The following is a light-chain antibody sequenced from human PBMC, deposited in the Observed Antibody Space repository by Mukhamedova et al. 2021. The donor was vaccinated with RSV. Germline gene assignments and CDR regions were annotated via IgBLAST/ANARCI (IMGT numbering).Light chain of an antibody. Sequence: WYQRRVHGRAPRLLIYSVSSLQSGVPSRFSGSGSGTDFTLTISSLQPVDFATYYCQQSYTSVRSFGQGTKLEIK. CDR2: SVS. V-gene: IGKV1-39*01. J-gene: IGKJ2*01. CDR3: QQSYTSVRS.